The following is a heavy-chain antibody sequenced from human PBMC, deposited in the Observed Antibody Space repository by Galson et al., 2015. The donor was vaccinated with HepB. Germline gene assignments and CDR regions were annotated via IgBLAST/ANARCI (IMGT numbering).Heavy chain of an antibody. V-gene: IGHV1-69*01. CDR3: ARGGVQQLFAYYYYYMAV. J-gene: IGHJ6*03. D-gene: IGHD6-13*01. Sequence: APGQGLEWMGGIIPIFGTANYAQKFQGRVTITADESTSTAYMELSSLRYEDTAVYYCARGGVQQLFAYYYYYMAVWGKGTTVTVSS. CDR2: IIPIFGTA.